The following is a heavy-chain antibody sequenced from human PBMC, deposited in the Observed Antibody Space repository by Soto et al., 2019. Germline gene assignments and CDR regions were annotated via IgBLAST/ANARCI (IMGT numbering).Heavy chain of an antibody. CDR2: ISYDGRSE. V-gene: IGHV3-30*04. Sequence: GGSLRLSCAASGFTFSGSAMHWVRQAPGKGLERVVMISYDGRSEHYADSVKGRFSIFRDNSKNTLYLQMSSLRFEDTAVYYCARDGPSGSYFGMDVWGQGTTVTVSS. CDR3: ARDGPSGSYFGMDV. CDR1: GFTFSGSA. D-gene: IGHD3-10*01. J-gene: IGHJ6*02.